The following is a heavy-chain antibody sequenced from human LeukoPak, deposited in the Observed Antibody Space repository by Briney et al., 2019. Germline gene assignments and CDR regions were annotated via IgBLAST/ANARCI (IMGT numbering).Heavy chain of an antibody. CDR3: TRREGYCSSTSCPAFDY. D-gene: IGHD2-2*01. Sequence: PGGSLKLSCAASGLTFSGSAMHWVRQASGKGLEWVGRIRSKANSYATAYAASVKGRFTISRDDSKNTAYLQMNSLKTEDTAVYYCTRREGYCSSTSCPAFDYWGQGTLVTVSS. J-gene: IGHJ4*02. V-gene: IGHV3-73*01. CDR2: IRSKANSYAT. CDR1: GLTFSGSA.